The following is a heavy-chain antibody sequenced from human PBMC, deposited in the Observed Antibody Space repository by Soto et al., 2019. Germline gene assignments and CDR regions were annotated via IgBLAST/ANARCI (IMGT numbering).Heavy chain of an antibody. CDR2: MNPGSGKT. J-gene: IGHJ5*02. CDR3: ARMASAGTLNWFDP. V-gene: IGHV1-8*02. D-gene: IGHD6-13*01. CDR1: GYTFVNFD. Sequence: SVKDSCKASGYTFVNFDISWVRQAAGQGLEWLGWMNPGSGKTGYASKFQGRVAMTRDASTGTSHLELSSLTSDDTAVYYCARMASAGTLNWFDPWGQGTLVTVSS.